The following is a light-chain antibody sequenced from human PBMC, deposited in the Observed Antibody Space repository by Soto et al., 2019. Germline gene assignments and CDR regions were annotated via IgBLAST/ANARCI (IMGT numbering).Light chain of an antibody. CDR1: SSDVGGYDY. V-gene: IGLV2-8*01. CDR2: EVS. CDR3: SSYTSSSTPYV. Sequence: QAVLTQPPSASGSPGQSVAISCTGTSSDVGGYDYVSWYQRHPGKAPQLMIYEVSKRPSGVPDRFSGSKSGNTASLTVSGLQAEDEADYYCSSYTSSSTPYVFGTGTKVTVL. J-gene: IGLJ1*01.